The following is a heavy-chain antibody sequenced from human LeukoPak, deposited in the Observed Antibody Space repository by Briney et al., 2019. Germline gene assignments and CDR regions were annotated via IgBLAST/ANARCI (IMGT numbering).Heavy chain of an antibody. D-gene: IGHD6-13*01. Sequence: SETLSLTCTVSGGSISSYYWSWIRQPPGKELEWIGYIYTSGSTNYNPSLKSRVTISVDTSKNQFSLKLSSVTAADTAVYYCARHRQQLGWFDPWGQGTLVTVSS. CDR3: ARHRQQLGWFDP. J-gene: IGHJ5*02. CDR1: GGSISSYY. CDR2: IYTSGST. V-gene: IGHV4-4*09.